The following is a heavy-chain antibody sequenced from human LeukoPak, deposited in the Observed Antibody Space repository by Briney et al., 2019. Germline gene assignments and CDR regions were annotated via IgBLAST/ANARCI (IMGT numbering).Heavy chain of an antibody. CDR3: ARVGSTGTTGKFDY. CDR1: GFTFSSYA. D-gene: IGHD1-1*01. V-gene: IGHV3-30*04. CDR2: ISYDGSNK. Sequence: GGSLRLSCAASGFTFSSYAMHWVRQAPGKGLEWVAVISYDGSNKYYADSVKGRFTISRDNAKNSLYLQMNSLRAEDTAVYYCARVGSTGTTGKFDYWGQGTLVTVSS. J-gene: IGHJ4*02.